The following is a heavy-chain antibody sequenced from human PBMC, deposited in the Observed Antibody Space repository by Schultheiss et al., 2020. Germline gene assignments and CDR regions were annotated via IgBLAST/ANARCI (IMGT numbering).Heavy chain of an antibody. J-gene: IGHJ6*02. CDR1: GFTFTDHA. CDR3: AKDLLRYFDCRIPYGVDV. V-gene: IGHV3-23*01. CDR2: ICGIRDKT. D-gene: IGHD3-9*01. Sequence: GGSLRLSCAGSGFTFTDHAMSWVRQTPGKGLEWVYTICGIRDKTYYADSVKGRFTISRDTAKTTLYLEMNSLRANDTAVYYCAKDLLRYFDCRIPYGVDVWGQGSAVTVSS.